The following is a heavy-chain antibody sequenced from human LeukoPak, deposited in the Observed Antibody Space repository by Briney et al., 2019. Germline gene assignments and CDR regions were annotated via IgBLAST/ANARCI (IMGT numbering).Heavy chain of an antibody. CDR1: GVSISSYY. J-gene: IGHJ5*02. D-gene: IGHD1-1*01. V-gene: IGHV4-59*01. CDR3: ARAPGTTGRLNWFDP. Sequence: SETLSLTCTVSGVSISSYYWSWIRQPPGKGLEWFGYIYYSGSTNYNPSLKSRVTISVDTSKNQFSLKLSSVTAADTAVYYCARAPGTTGRLNWFDPWGQGTLVTVSS. CDR2: IYYSGST.